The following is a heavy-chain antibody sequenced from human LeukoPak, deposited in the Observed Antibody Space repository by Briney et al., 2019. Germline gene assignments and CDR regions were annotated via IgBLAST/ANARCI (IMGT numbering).Heavy chain of an antibody. Sequence: SETLSLTCTVSGGSISSNTYYWGWIRQPPGKGLEWIGSIFYSGSTFHNPSLKSRVTISVDTSKNHFSLRLSSVTAADTAVYYCARGGQLGIAAAGTQGYWGQGTLVTVSS. CDR3: ARGGQLGIAAAGTQGY. CDR2: IFYSGST. D-gene: IGHD6-13*01. V-gene: IGHV4-39*07. CDR1: GGSISSNTYY. J-gene: IGHJ4*02.